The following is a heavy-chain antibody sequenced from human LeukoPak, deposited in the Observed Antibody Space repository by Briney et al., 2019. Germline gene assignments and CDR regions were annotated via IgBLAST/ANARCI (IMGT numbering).Heavy chain of an antibody. CDR2: ISAYNGNT. CDR1: GYTFTSYG. CDR3: ARFGHYYDSSGYYDHQGEEYYFDY. J-gene: IGHJ4*02. V-gene: IGHV1-18*01. Sequence: ASVKVSCKASGYTFTSYGISWVRQAPGQGLEWMGWISAYNGNTNYAQKLQGRVTMTTDTSTSTAYMELRSLRSDDTAVYYCARFGHYYDSSGYYDHQGEEYYFDYWGQGTLVSVSS. D-gene: IGHD3-22*01.